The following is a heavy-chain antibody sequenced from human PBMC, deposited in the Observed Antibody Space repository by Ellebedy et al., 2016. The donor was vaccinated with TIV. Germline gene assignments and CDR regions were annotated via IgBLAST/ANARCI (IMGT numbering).Heavy chain of an antibody. J-gene: IGHJ4*02. CDR1: GYTFTSYA. Sequence: AASVKVSCKASGYTFTSYAMHWVRQAPGQRLEWMGWINAGNGNTKYSQKIQGRVTITRDTSASTAYMELSSLRSEDTAVYYCARDGSGTYNDNADYWGQGTLVTVSS. CDR2: INAGNGNT. D-gene: IGHD3-10*01. V-gene: IGHV1-3*01. CDR3: ARDGSGTYNDNADY.